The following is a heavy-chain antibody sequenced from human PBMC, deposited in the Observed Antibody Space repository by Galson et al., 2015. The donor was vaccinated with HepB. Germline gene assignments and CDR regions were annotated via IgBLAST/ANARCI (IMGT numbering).Heavy chain of an antibody. J-gene: IGHJ3*02. V-gene: IGHV3-53*01. CDR2: IYSGGST. CDR1: GFTVSSNY. CDR3: ARETIYSNYALLGAFDI. Sequence: SLRLSCAASGFTVSSNYMSWVRQAPGKGLEWVSVIYSGGSTYYADSVKGRFTISRDNSKNTLYLQMNSLRAEDTAVYYCARETIYSNYALLGAFDIWGQGTMVTVSS. D-gene: IGHD4-11*01.